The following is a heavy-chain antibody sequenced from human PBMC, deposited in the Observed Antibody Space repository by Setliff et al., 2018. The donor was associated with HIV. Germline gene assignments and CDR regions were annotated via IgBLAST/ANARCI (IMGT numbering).Heavy chain of an antibody. Sequence: SETLSLTCAVYGDSISRNYWWSWVRQPPGKGLEWIGKIYHSGSTNFNPSLQSRVTISVDKSKNQFSLHLTSVTAADTGVYYCAQESPTTGYYYYMDVWGKGTTVTVSS. CDR1: GDSISRNYW. CDR2: IYHSGST. V-gene: IGHV4-4*02. CDR3: AQESPTTGYYYYMDV. J-gene: IGHJ6*03.